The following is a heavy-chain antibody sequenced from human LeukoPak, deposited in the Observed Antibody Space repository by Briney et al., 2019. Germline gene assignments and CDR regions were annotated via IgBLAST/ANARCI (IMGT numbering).Heavy chain of an antibody. Sequence: GASVKVSCKASGGTFSSYAISWVRQAPGQGLEWMGWINPNSGGTNYAQKFQGRVTMTRDTSISTAYMELSRLRSDDTAVYYCARGPLTVTTGENWFDPWGQGTLVTVSS. V-gene: IGHV1-2*02. J-gene: IGHJ5*02. CDR1: GGTFSSYA. D-gene: IGHD4-17*01. CDR3: ARGPLTVTTGENWFDP. CDR2: INPNSGGT.